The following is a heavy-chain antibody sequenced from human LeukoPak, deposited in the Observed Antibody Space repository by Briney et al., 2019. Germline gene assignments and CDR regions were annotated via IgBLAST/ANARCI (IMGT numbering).Heavy chain of an antibody. CDR2: ISYDGSNK. J-gene: IGHJ4*02. V-gene: IGHV3-30*04. D-gene: IGHD3-22*01. CDR1: GFTFSSYA. Sequence: PGRSLRLSCAASGFTFSSYAMHWVRQAPGKGLEWVAVISYDGSNKYYADSVKGRFTTSRDNSKNTLYLQMNSLRAEDTAVYYCARDTMIGGYFDYWGQGTLVTVSS. CDR3: ARDTMIGGYFDY.